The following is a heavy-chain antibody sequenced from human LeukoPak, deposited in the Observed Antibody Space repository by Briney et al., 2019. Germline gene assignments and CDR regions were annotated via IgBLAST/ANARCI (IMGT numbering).Heavy chain of an antibody. CDR2: MNPNSGNT. CDR3: ARTSISYPNYYYYMDV. CDR1: GYTFTSYD. Sequence: GASVKVSCKASGYTFTSYDINWVRQATGQGLEWMGWMNPNSGNTGYAQKFQGRVTMTRNTSISTAYMELSSLRSEDTAVYYCARTSISYPNYYYYMDVWGKGTTVTVSS. J-gene: IGHJ6*03. V-gene: IGHV1-8*01.